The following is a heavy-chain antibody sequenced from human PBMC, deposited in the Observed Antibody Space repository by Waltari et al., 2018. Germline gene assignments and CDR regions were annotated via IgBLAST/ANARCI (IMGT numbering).Heavy chain of an antibody. V-gene: IGHV1-3*03. CDR3: ATGGQEPSFDY. CDR1: GYTFTTYA. J-gene: IGHJ4*02. Sequence: QVQLVQSGAEVKKPGASVKVSCKASGYTFTTYAMHWVRQAPGQRLEWMGWINAGNSNTKYSQDFQGRVTMTEDTSTDTAYMELSSLRSEDTAVYYCATGGQEPSFDYWGQGTLVTVSS. D-gene: IGHD1-1*01. CDR2: INAGNSNT.